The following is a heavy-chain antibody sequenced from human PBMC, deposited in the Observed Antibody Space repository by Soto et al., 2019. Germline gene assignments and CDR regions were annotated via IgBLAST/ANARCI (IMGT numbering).Heavy chain of an antibody. J-gene: IGHJ6*02. Sequence: SETLSLTXAVYGGSFSGYYWSWIRQPPGKGLEWIGEINHSGSTNYNPSLKSRVTISVDTSKNQFSLKLSSVTAADTAVYYCARVSYSGWYDYYYYYGMDVWGQGTTVTVSS. CDR2: INHSGST. V-gene: IGHV4-34*01. CDR1: GGSFSGYY. CDR3: ARVSYSGWYDYYYYYGMDV. D-gene: IGHD6-19*01.